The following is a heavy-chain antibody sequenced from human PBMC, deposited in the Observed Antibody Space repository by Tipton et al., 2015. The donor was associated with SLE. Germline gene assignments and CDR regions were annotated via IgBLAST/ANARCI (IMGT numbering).Heavy chain of an antibody. Sequence: QLVQSGAEVQKPGASVKVSCKASGYTFSSYGISWVRQAPGQGLEWMGWISAYNGNTHYAQKLQGRVTVTTDTSTSTAYMDLRSLRSDDTAVYYCARDGSQSGSSWLDYWGQGTQVTVSS. V-gene: IGHV1-18*01. J-gene: IGHJ4*02. CDR2: ISAYNGNT. CDR1: GYTFSSYG. CDR3: ARDGSQSGSSWLDY. D-gene: IGHD6-13*01.